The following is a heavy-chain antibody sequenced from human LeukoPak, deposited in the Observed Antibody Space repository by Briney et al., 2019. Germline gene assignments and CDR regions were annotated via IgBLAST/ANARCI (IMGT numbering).Heavy chain of an antibody. J-gene: IGHJ4*02. CDR2: INHSRST. CDR3: ARRWDDYVWGSYRPIDY. V-gene: IGHV4-34*01. Sequence: PSETLSLTCAVYGGSFSGYYWSWIRQPPGKGLEWIGEINHSRSTNYNPSLKSRVTISVDTSKNQFSLKLSSVTAADTAVYYCARRWDDYVWGSYRPIDYWGQGTLVTVSS. CDR1: GGSFSGYY. D-gene: IGHD3-16*02.